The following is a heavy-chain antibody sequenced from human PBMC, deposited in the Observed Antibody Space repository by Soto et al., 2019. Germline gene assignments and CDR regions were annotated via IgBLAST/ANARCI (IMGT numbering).Heavy chain of an antibody. CDR1: GFAFSVYA. D-gene: IGHD1-1*01. CDR2: ISYDGSDK. CDR3: ARDRGRTDYYAMDV. V-gene: IGHV3-30-3*01. J-gene: IGHJ6*02. Sequence: QVHLLESGGGVVLPGRSLRLSCAAPGFAFSVYAMHWVRQAPGKGLEWVSLISYDGSDKYYADSVKGRFTISRDNSKSTLYLQISSLRADDTAVYLCARDRGRTDYYAMDVWGQGTTVTVSS.